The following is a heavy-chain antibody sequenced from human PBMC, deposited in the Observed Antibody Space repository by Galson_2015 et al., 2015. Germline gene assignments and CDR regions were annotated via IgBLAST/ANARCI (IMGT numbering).Heavy chain of an antibody. V-gene: IGHV5-51*01. CDR1: GYSFTSNW. Sequence: QSGAEVKKPGESLKISCKGSGYSFTSNWIGWVRQMPGKGLEWMGIIYPDDSDTRYSPSFQGHVTISADRSISTAFLQWSSLKASDTAMYYCARGADKYYFDYWGQGTLVTVSS. CDR3: ARGADKYYFDY. CDR2: IYPDDSDT. D-gene: IGHD3-22*01. J-gene: IGHJ4*02.